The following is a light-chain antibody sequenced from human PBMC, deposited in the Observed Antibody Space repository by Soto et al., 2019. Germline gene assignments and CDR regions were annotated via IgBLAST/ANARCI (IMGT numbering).Light chain of an antibody. CDR1: QTVASNC. CDR2: GAS. CDR3: QQYTNSRWT. V-gene: IGKV3-20*01. J-gene: IGKJ1*01. Sequence: ETVLTQSPGTLSLSPGERVTLSCRVSQTVASNCFAWYQQRPGQAPRLLMNGASTRATGVPDRFSGSGSGTDFTLTISRLEPEDFAVYYCQQYTNSRWTFGQGTKVDIK.